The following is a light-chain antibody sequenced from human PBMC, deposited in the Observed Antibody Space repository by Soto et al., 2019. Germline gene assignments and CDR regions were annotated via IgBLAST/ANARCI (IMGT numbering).Light chain of an antibody. CDR1: QSVSSSC. J-gene: IGKJ1*01. CDR2: GAS. V-gene: IGKV3-20*01. CDR3: QQYGSSPRT. Sequence: IVLTQSPGPLPFSPREIATLSRRAGQSVSSSCLACYHHKPGQAPRLLIYGASSRATGTPDRFSGSGSGTDFTLTISRLQPEDFAVYYCQQYGSSPRTLGQGTKVDIK.